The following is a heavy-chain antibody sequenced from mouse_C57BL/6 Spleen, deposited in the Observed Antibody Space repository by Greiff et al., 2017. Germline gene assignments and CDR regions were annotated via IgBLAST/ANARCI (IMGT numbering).Heavy chain of an antibody. CDR1: GFTIKDDY. J-gene: IGHJ2*01. D-gene: IGHD2-1*01. CDR3: TDYYATDFGD. Sequence: EVQLQQSGAELVRPGASVKLSCTASGFTIKDDYMHWVKQRPEQGLEWIGWIDPENGDTEYAAKFQGKATVTADTSSNTAYLQLSSLTSEDTAGYYYTDYYATDFGDWGQGTTVTAST. CDR2: IDPENGDT. V-gene: IGHV14-4*01.